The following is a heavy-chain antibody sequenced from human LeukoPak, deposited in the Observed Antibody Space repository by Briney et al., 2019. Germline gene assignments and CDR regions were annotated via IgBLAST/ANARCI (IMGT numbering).Heavy chain of an antibody. CDR2: ISGSGGST. CDR1: GFTFSSYA. J-gene: IGHJ3*02. D-gene: IGHD3-22*01. Sequence: PGGSLRLSCAASGFTFSSYAMSWVRQAPGKGLEWVSAISGSGGSTYYADSVKGRFTISRDNSKNTLYLQMNSLRAEDTAVYYCAKHGRSTDYYDSSGYISRTKDAFDIWGQGTMVTVSS. V-gene: IGHV3-23*01. CDR3: AKHGRSTDYYDSSGYISRTKDAFDI.